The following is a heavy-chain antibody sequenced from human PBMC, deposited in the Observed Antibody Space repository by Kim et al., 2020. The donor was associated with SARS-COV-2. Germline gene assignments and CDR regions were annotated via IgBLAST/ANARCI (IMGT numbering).Heavy chain of an antibody. CDR3: VREAKNWNDFDY. V-gene: IGHV3-48*03. J-gene: IGHJ4*02. CDR2: VSSSSM. CDR1: GFIFDTYE. Sequence: GGSLILSCAASGFIFDTYEMNWVRQAPGKGLEWVSYVSSSSMFYADSVKGRFTVSRDNAKNSLYLQMNNLRAEDTAVYYCVREAKNWNDFDYWGQGTLIT. D-gene: IGHD1-1*01.